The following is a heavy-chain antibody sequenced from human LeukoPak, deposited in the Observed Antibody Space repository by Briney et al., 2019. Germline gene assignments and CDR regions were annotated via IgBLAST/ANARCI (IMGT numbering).Heavy chain of an antibody. CDR1: GGSISSGGYY. Sequence: SQTLSLTCTVSGGSISSGGYYWSWIRQHPGKGLEWIGYIYYSGSTYYNPSLKGRVTISVDTSKNQFSLKLSSVTAADTAVYYCAREYCSSTSCSPVDIWGQGTMVTVSS. J-gene: IGHJ3*02. V-gene: IGHV4-31*03. CDR2: IYYSGST. CDR3: AREYCSSTSCSPVDI. D-gene: IGHD2-2*01.